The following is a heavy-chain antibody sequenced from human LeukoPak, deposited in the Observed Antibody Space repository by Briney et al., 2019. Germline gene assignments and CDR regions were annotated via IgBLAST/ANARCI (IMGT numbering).Heavy chain of an antibody. CDR2: ISSSSSYI. Sequence: RPGGSLRLSCAASGFTFSSYSMNWVRQAPGKGLKWVSSISSSSSYIYYADSVKGRFTISRDNAKNSLYLQMNSLRAEDTAVYYCAAGRGVADYWGQGTLVTVSS. V-gene: IGHV3-21*01. D-gene: IGHD3-10*01. CDR1: GFTFSSYS. J-gene: IGHJ4*02. CDR3: AAGRGVADY.